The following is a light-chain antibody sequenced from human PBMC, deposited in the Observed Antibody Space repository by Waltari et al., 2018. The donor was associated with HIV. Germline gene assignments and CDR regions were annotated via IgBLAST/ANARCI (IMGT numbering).Light chain of an antibody. J-gene: IGKJ1*01. V-gene: IGKV3-15*01. CDR3: QEYNNWPPWT. Sequence: IAMTQSPATPSVSPGERATPSCRASQSVNSNLAWYQQKPGQAPRVLIYGAAPRATGSPAGFSGSGSGTECTLTISSLQSEDFAVYYWQEYNNWPPWTFGQGTKVEIK. CDR2: GAA. CDR1: QSVNSN.